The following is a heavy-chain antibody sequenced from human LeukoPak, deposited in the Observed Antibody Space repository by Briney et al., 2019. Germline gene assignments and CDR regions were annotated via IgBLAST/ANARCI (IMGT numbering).Heavy chain of an antibody. Sequence: GASVKVSCKASGYTFTAYYMHWVRQAPGQGLEWMGWINPNSGGTNYAQKFQGRVTMTRDTSISTAYMELSRLRSDDTAVYYCARTDEYYYGSGSYYNVIDYWGQGTLVTVSS. CDR1: GYTFTAYY. CDR2: INPNSGGT. D-gene: IGHD3-10*01. CDR3: ARTDEYYYGSGSYYNVIDY. V-gene: IGHV1-2*02. J-gene: IGHJ4*02.